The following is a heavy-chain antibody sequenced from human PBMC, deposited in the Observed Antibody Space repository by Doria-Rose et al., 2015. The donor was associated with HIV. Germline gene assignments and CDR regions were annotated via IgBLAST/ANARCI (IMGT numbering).Heavy chain of an antibody. CDR2: IGVYGNT. CDR3: ARDYDSSGYYFFQH. J-gene: IGHJ1*01. CDR1: GYTFSNYG. Sequence: QVQLVQSGTEVKKPGTSVKVSCKASGYTFSNYGINWVRQAPGQGLEWMGRIGVYGNTDYAQKFQGSVTMTTDTSTSTAYMELRSLRSDDTAVYYCARDYDSSGYYFFQHWGQGTLVAVSS. D-gene: IGHD3-22*01. V-gene: IGHV1-18*01.